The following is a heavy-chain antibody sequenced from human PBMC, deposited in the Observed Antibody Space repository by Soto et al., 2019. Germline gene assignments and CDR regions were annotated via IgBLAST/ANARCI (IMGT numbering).Heavy chain of an antibody. CDR3: ARSPRDGYNYDDAFDI. Sequence: PGESLKISCKGSGYSFTSYWIGWVRQMPGKGLEWMGIIYPGDSDTRYSPSFQGQVTISADKSIGTAYLQWSSLKASDTAMYYCARSPRDGYNYDDAFDIWGQGTMVTVSS. J-gene: IGHJ3*02. CDR1: GYSFTSYW. D-gene: IGHD5-12*01. CDR2: IYPGDSDT. V-gene: IGHV5-51*01.